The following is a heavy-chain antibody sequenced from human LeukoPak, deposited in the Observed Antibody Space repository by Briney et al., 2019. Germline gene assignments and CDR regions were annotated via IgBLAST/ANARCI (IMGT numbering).Heavy chain of an antibody. CDR1: GYTFTSYG. Sequence: ASVKVSCKVSGYTFTSYGITWVRQAPGQGLEWMGWISAYNGNTNYAQKLQGRVTMTTDTSTSTAYMELRSLRSDDTAVYYCARGVRYCSGGSCYSRKGPNWFDPWGQGTLVTVSS. CDR2: ISAYNGNT. D-gene: IGHD2-15*01. V-gene: IGHV1-18*01. CDR3: ARGVRYCSGGSCYSRKGPNWFDP. J-gene: IGHJ5*02.